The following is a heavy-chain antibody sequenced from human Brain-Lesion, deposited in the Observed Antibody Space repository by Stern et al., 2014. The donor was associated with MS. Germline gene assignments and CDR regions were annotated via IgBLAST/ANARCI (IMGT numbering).Heavy chain of an antibody. CDR2: IFPRDSNT. CDR3: ARSPATPSGYDRFDY. D-gene: IGHD5-12*01. V-gene: IGHV5-51*03. Sequence: EVQLVESGAEVKKPGESLKISCEASGYLFDDYWIGWVRQMSGRGLELVAIIFPRDSNTRYSPSVQGQVTISADKSISHAYLQWSSRKAGAPAIYYGARSPATPSGYDRFDYWGQGALVTVSS. CDR1: GYLFDDYW. J-gene: IGHJ4*02.